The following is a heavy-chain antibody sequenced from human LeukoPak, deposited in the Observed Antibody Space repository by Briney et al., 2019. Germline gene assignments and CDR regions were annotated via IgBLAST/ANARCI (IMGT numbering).Heavy chain of an antibody. Sequence: GTLSLTCTVSGGSISSGDYYWSWIRQAPGKGLEWVSTINGGGVNTHYADSVGGRFTISRDNSKNTLFLQMNSLRDEDTAVYYCAKDLYSNYGPADYWGQGNLVTVSS. V-gene: IGHV3-23*01. D-gene: IGHD4-11*01. CDR3: AKDLYSNYGPADY. J-gene: IGHJ4*02. CDR2: INGGGVNT. CDR1: GGSISSGDYY.